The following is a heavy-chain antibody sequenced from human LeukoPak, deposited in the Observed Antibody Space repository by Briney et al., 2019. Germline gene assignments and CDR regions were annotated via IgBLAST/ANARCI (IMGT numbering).Heavy chain of an antibody. CDR1: GFTVSSNS. CDR3: ARRAGAYSHPYDY. V-gene: IGHV3-53*01. D-gene: IGHD4/OR15-4a*01. J-gene: IGHJ4*02. CDR2: IYSDNT. Sequence: GGSLRLSCTVSGFTVSSNSMSWLRQAPGKGLEWVSFIYSDNTHYSDSVKGRFTISRDNSKDTLYLQMNSLRAEDTAVYYCARRAGAYSHPYDYWGQGTLVTVSS.